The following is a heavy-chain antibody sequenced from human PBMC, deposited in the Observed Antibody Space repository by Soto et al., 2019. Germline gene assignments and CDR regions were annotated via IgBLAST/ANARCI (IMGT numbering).Heavy chain of an antibody. D-gene: IGHD1-1*01. V-gene: IGHV4-39*01. J-gene: IGHJ4*02. Sequence: SETLSLTCTVSGGSISSSSYYWGWIRQPPGKGLEWIGSIYYSGSTYYNPSLKSRVTISVDTSKNQFSLKLSSVTAADTAVYYCARPRYNWNDRMYYFDYWGQGTLVTVSS. CDR3: ARPRYNWNDRMYYFDY. CDR1: GGSISSSSYY. CDR2: IYYSGST.